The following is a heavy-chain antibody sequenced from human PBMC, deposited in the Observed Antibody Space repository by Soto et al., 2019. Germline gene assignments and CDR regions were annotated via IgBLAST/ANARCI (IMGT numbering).Heavy chain of an antibody. CDR1: GGSISSYY. CDR2: IYYSGST. J-gene: IGHJ5*02. Sequence: SETLSLTCTVSGGSISSYYWSWIRQPPGKGLEWIGYIYYSGSTNYNPSLKSRVTISVDTSKNQFSLKLSSVTAADTAVYYCARAYYYDSSGYYYWFDPWGHGTLVTVSS. D-gene: IGHD3-22*01. CDR3: ARAYYYDSSGYYYWFDP. V-gene: IGHV4-59*01.